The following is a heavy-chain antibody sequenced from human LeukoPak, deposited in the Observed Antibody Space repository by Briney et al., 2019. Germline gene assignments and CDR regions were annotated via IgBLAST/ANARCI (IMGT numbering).Heavy chain of an antibody. CDR3: ARVGYYYDSSGYQKYFQH. CDR1: GYSISSGYY. V-gene: IGHV4-61*01. CDR2: IYYSGST. J-gene: IGHJ1*01. D-gene: IGHD3-22*01. Sequence: SETLSLTCTVSGYSISSGYYWSWIRPPPGKGLEWIGYIYYSGSTNYNPSLKSRVTISVDTSKNQFSLKLSSVTAADTAVYYCARVGYYYDSSGYQKYFQHWGQGTLVTVSS.